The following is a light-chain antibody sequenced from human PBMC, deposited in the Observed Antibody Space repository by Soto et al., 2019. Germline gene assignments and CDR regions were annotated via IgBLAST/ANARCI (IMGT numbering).Light chain of an antibody. CDR2: GAS. CDR1: QSVSSSY. CDR3: QQYGSSPQT. J-gene: IGKJ1*01. V-gene: IGKV3-20*01. Sequence: ETVLTQSPATLSLSPCERATLSSRASQSVSSSYLAWYQQKPGQAPRLLIYGASSRATGIPDRFSGSGSGTDFTLTISRLEPEDFAVYYCQQYGSSPQTFGQGTKVDIK.